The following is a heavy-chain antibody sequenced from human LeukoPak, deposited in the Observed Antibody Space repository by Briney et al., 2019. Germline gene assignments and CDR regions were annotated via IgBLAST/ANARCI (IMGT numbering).Heavy chain of an antibody. Sequence: GGSLRLSCAASGFTFSSFWMSWVRQAPGKGLEWVANIKQDGSEKYYVDSVKGRFTISRDNAKKSLYLQMNTLRAEDTAVYYCARSGGSGSYYHYWGQGTLVTVSS. J-gene: IGHJ4*02. D-gene: IGHD3-10*01. V-gene: IGHV3-7*01. CDR2: IKQDGSEK. CDR3: ARSGGSGSYYHY. CDR1: GFTFSSFW.